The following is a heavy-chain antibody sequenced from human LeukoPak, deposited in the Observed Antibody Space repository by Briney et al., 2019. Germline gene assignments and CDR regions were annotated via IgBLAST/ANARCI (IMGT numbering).Heavy chain of an antibody. J-gene: IGHJ4*02. D-gene: IGHD3-22*01. CDR3: ARRPDGIGYYPFDY. CDR1: GYTFTYYY. CDR2: INPNSGYT. V-gene: IGHV1-2*02. Sequence: ASVKVSCKASGYTFTYYYLHWLRQAPGQGLEWMGWINPNSGYTNYAQKFQGRVTMTRDTSINTAYMELTRLRSDDTAVYYCARRPDGIGYYPFDYWGQGTLVTVSS.